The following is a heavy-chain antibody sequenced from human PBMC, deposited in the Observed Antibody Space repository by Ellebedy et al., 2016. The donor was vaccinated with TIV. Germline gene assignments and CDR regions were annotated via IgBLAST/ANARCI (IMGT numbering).Heavy chain of an antibody. J-gene: IGHJ5*02. CDR1: GFTLSDYY. Sequence: GESLKISCAASGFTLSDYYMSWIRQAPGKGLEWVSYISSSGSGSTIYYADSVKGRFTISRDSAKNSLYLQMNSLRAEDTAVYYCARDLGGAVTVIRSWVTWFDPWGQGTLVTVSS. V-gene: IGHV3-11*04. D-gene: IGHD2-21*02. CDR3: ARDLGGAVTVIRSWVTWFDP. CDR2: ISSSGSGSTI.